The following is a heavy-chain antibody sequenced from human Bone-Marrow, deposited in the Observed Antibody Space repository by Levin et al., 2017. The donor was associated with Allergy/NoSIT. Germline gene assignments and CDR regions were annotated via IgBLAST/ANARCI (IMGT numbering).Heavy chain of an antibody. Sequence: PGGSLRLSCAASGFTFSSYGMHWVRQAPGKGLEWVAVISYDGSNKYYADSVKGRFTISRDNSKNTLYLQMNSLRAEDTAVYYCAKDRRFWSGYYIGPPFDYWGQGTLVTVSS. D-gene: IGHD3-3*01. CDR2: ISYDGSNK. CDR1: GFTFSSYG. J-gene: IGHJ4*02. V-gene: IGHV3-30*18. CDR3: AKDRRFWSGYYIGPPFDY.